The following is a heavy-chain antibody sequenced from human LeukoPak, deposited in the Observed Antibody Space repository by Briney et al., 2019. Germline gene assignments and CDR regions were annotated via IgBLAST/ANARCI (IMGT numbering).Heavy chain of an antibody. CDR1: GYTFTGYY. J-gene: IGHJ4*02. Sequence: ASVKVSCKASGYTFTGYYMHWVRQAPGQGLEWMGWINPNSGGTNYAQKFQGRVTMARDTSISTAYMELSRLRSDDTAVYYCARSARWRYGPGFVGNYWGQGTLVTVSS. V-gene: IGHV1-2*02. CDR3: ARSARWRYGPGFVGNY. CDR2: INPNSGGT. D-gene: IGHD2-21*01.